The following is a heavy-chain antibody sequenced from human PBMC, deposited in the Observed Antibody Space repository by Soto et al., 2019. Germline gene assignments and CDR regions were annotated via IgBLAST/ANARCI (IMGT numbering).Heavy chain of an antibody. D-gene: IGHD3-10*01. CDR1: GDSVSSNSAG. CDR3: TGITWFRGMDV. V-gene: IGHV6-1*01. Sequence: QTLSMTCVVSGDSVSSNSAGWNVIRQSPSRGLEWLGRTYYKSKWNNDYALSVKSRITINPDTSKNQFSLHLYSVTPEDTAVYYCTGITWFRGMDVWGQGTPVPVSS. J-gene: IGHJ6*02. CDR2: TYYKSKWNN.